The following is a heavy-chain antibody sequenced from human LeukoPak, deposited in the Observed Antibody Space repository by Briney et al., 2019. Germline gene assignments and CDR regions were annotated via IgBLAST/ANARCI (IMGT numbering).Heavy chain of an antibody. CDR2: IYYSGST. Sequence: SETLSLTCTVSGGSISSYYWSWIRQPPGKGLEWIGYIYYSGSTNYNPSLKSRVTISVDTSKNQFSLKLSSVTAADTAVYYCARDRKSGYCSSTSCSGFDPWGQGTLVTVSS. V-gene: IGHV4-59*01. CDR1: GGSISSYY. J-gene: IGHJ5*02. CDR3: ARDRKSGYCSSTSCSGFDP. D-gene: IGHD2-2*01.